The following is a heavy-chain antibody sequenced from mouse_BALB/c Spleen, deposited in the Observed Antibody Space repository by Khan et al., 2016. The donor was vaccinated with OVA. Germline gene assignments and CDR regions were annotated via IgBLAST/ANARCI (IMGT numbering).Heavy chain of an antibody. V-gene: IGHV1-54*01. CDR1: GYAFTNYL. Sequence: QVQLQQSGAELVRPGTSVKVSCKASGYAFTNYLIEWIKQRPGQGLEWIGVINPGSGGTNYNEKFKGKATLTADISSSTAYMQLSSLTSDGSAGYFCTRGGCGGFAYWGQGTLVTVSA. CDR2: INPGSGGT. CDR3: TRGGCGGFAY. J-gene: IGHJ3*01.